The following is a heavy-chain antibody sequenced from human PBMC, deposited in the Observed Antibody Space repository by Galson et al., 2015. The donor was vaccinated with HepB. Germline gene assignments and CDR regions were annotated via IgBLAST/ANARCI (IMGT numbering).Heavy chain of an antibody. CDR3: ARDRIAARGVYYYYYGMDV. Sequence: SVKVSCKASGYTFTSYGISWVRQAPGQGLEWMGWISAYNGNTNYAQKLQGRVTMTTDTSTSTAYMELRSLRSDDTAVYYCARDRIAARGVYYYYYGMDVWGQGTTVTVSS. CDR1: GYTFTSYG. J-gene: IGHJ6*02. CDR2: ISAYNGNT. D-gene: IGHD6-6*01. V-gene: IGHV1-18*01.